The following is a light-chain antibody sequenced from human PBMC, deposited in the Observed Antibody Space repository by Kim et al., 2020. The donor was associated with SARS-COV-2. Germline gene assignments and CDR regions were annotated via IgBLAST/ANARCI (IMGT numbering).Light chain of an antibody. V-gene: IGLV1-47*01. CDR3: APSDDSLDWV. CDR1: TCNLGSNY. Sequence: PEQRVTITCSRGTCNLGSNYVYQYQQNPETAPKRLRYRNNQRPSGVPDRFSGSKSGTSASLTISGLRSDDEADYYCAPSDDSLDWVFGGGTQLTVL. CDR2: RNN. J-gene: IGLJ3*02.